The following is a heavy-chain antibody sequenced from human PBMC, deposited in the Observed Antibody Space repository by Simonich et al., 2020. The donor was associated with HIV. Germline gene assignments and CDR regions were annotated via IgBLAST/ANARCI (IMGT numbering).Heavy chain of an antibody. CDR1: GFTFSSYS. J-gene: IGHJ4*02. V-gene: IGHV3-21*01. D-gene: IGHD2-2*01. Sequence: EVQLVESGGGLVKPGGSLRLSCAASGFTFSSYSMNWVRQAPGTGLEWVSSISSSSSYIYYADSGKGRFTISRDNAKNSLYLQMNSLRAEDTAVYYCARDGRKGSSTSCSDYWGQGTLVTVSS. CDR3: ARDGRKGSSTSCSDY. CDR2: ISSSSSYI.